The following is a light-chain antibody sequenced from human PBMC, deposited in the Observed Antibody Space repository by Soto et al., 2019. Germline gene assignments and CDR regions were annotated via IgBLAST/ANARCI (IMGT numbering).Light chain of an antibody. V-gene: IGKV1-39*01. J-gene: IGKJ1*01. CDR3: QQSESTPHT. CDR2: AAS. CDR1: QSISNY. Sequence: DIQMTQSPSSLSASVGDRVTISCRASQSISNYLNWYQQKPGTAPMLLIYAASSLQSGVPSRFSGSGSRTDFTLTIGILQIEDFATYFCQQSESTPHTFGQGTKVEIK.